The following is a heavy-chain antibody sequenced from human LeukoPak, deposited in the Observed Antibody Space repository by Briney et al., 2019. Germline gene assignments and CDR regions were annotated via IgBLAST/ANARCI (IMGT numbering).Heavy chain of an antibody. J-gene: IGHJ4*02. D-gene: IGHD3-9*01. Sequence: GASVKVSCKASGGTFSSYAISWVRQAPGQGLEWMGGIIPIFGTANYAQKFQARVTITADESTSTAYMELSSLRSEDTAVYYCASTYYDILTGYSAFDYWGQGTLVTVSS. CDR3: ASTYYDILTGYSAFDY. V-gene: IGHV1-69*13. CDR2: IIPIFGTA. CDR1: GGTFSSYA.